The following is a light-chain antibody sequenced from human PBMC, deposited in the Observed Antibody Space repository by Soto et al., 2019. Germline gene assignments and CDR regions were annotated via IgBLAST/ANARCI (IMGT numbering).Light chain of an antibody. CDR3: QQRNKWPPVT. J-gene: IGKJ4*01. Sequence: ESVLTQSTATLSLSPGERATLSCRASPSVSNSLAWYQHKPGQAPRLLIYDASNRATGVPTRFSGSGSGTDFTLTISSLEPEDFAVYYGQQRNKWPPVTFGGGTRVEIK. CDR1: PSVSNS. CDR2: DAS. V-gene: IGKV3-11*01.